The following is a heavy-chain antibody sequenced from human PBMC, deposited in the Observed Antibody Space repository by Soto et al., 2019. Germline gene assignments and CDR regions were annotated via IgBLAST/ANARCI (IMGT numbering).Heavy chain of an antibody. Sequence: PSETLSLTCTVSGGSISSYYWSWIRQPPGKGLEWIGYIYYSGSTNYNPSLKSRVTISVDTSKNQFSLKLSSVTAADTAVYYCARDRGDGSSSPNYYYGMDVWGQGTTVTVSS. V-gene: IGHV4-59*01. D-gene: IGHD6-6*01. J-gene: IGHJ6*02. CDR2: IYYSGST. CDR1: GGSISSYY. CDR3: ARDRGDGSSSPNYYYGMDV.